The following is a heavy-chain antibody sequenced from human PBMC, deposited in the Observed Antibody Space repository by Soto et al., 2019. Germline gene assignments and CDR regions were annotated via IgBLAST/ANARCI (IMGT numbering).Heavy chain of an antibody. CDR1: GYTFTSYG. CDR2: ITTDKGKT. Sequence: QVQLLQSGPEVKNPGAPGKVPGKPSGYTFTSYGITWVRQPPGQGLEWMGWITTDKGKTTYAKKFQGRVTMTTDTSTSTAYMELRSLRSDDTAVYYCATRSPAFDYWGQGTLVTVSS. CDR3: ATRSPAFDY. J-gene: IGHJ4*02. V-gene: IGHV1-18*01.